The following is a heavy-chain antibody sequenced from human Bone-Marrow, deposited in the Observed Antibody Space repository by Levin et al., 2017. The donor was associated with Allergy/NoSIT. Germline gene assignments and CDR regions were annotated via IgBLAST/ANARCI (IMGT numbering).Heavy chain of an antibody. J-gene: IGHJ4*02. CDR2: INWSGVST. CDR3: ARVYGDPTD. CDR1: GFNFVDYG. D-gene: IGHD4-17*01. V-gene: IGHV3-20*01. Sequence: SCAASGFNFVDYGMSWVRQVPGKGLEWVSGINWSGVSTGYADSVKGRFTISRDNAKNSLYLQMNSLRAEDTALYHCARVYGDPTDWGQGTLVTVSS.